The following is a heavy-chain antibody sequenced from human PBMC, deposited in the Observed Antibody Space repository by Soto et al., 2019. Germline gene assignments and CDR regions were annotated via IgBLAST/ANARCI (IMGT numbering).Heavy chain of an antibody. CDR2: IYYSGST. CDR3: ARDFANLTIREGFDI. V-gene: IGHV4-31*03. J-gene: IGHJ3*02. Sequence: SETLSLTCTVSGGSISSGGYYWSWIRQHPGKGLEWIGYIYYSGSTYYNPSLKSRVTISVGTSKNQFSLKLSSVTAADMSVYYCARDFANLTIREGFDIWGQGTMVTVSS. D-gene: IGHD3-3*01. CDR1: GGSISSGGYY.